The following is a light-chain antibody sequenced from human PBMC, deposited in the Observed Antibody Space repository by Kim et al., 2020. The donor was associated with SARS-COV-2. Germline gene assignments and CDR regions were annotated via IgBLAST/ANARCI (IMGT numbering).Light chain of an antibody. V-gene: IGKV3-11*01. CDR3: QQRSNWPT. CDR1: RSVSSY. J-gene: IGKJ2*01. CDR2: DAS. Sequence: LSLSPGERATLPCRASRSVSSYLAWYQQKPGQAPRLLIYDASNSATGIPARFSGSGSGTDFTLTISSLEPEDFAVYYCQQRSNWPTFGQGTKLEI.